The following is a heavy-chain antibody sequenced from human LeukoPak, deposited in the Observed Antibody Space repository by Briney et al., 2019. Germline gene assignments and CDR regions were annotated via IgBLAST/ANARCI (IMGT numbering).Heavy chain of an antibody. CDR1: GFIFSSFW. CDR2: IKQDGSEK. V-gene: IGHV3-7*01. Sequence: GGSLRLSCAASGFIFSSFWVSWVRQAPGKGLEWVANIKQDGSEKYYVDSVKGRFTISRDNAKNSLYLQMNSLRAGDTAVYYCARVLRDNWFDPWGQGSLVTVSS. J-gene: IGHJ5*02. CDR3: ARVLRDNWFDP.